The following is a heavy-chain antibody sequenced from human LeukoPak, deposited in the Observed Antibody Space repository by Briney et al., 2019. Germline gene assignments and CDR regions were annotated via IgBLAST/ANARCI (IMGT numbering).Heavy chain of an antibody. Sequence: GGSLRLSCAASGFTFSSFAMHWVRQAPGKGLEWVAFIRYDGSNKYYADFVKGRFTISRDSSKNTLYLQMNSLGAEDTAVYYCAKDRGDWKYFDHWGQGTLVTVSS. CDR2: IRYDGSNK. D-gene: IGHD1-1*01. V-gene: IGHV3-30*02. CDR3: AKDRGDWKYFDH. CDR1: GFTFSSFA. J-gene: IGHJ4*02.